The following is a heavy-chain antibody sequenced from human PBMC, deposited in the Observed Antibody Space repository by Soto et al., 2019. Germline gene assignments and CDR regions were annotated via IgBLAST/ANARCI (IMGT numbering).Heavy chain of an antibody. CDR1: GGSISSGGYY. V-gene: IGHV4-31*03. J-gene: IGHJ6*04. Sequence: SETLSLTCTVSGGSISSGGYYWSWIRQHPGKGLEWIGYIYYSGSTYYNPSLKSRVTISVDTSKNQFSLKLSSVTAADTAVYSCVRAGSRLSPSGGWYGGGKYYYYSGMDVGGKGPRAPVP. CDR2: IYYSGST. CDR3: VRAGSRLSPSGGWYGGGKYYYYSGMDV. D-gene: IGHD6-19*01.